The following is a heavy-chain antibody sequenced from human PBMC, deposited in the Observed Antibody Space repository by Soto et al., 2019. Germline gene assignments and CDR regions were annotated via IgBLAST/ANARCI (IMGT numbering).Heavy chain of an antibody. V-gene: IGHV1-69*06. J-gene: IGHJ4*02. CDR2: IIPVFGTP. Sequence: QVQLVQSGAEVKETGSSVKVSCKSSGYIFKNYAVTWLRQAPGQGLEWMGGIIPVFGTPDYSQKFRGRVTITANKSTSTFYRELRSLLLKAPAAYNCAGHLYDYFWGSYRHGGRGTLVTVS. D-gene: IGHD3-16*01. CDR1: GYIFKNYA. CDR3: AGHLYDYFWGSYRH.